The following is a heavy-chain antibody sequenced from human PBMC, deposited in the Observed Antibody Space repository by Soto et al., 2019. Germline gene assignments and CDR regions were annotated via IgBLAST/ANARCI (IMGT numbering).Heavy chain of an antibody. D-gene: IGHD1-7*01. CDR2: IIPGNGNT. CDR3: ARGKTGTNTWFDP. Sequence: APVKVSCKASGYTFTTYVMYWVRQAPGQSLEWMGWIIPGNGNTKYSQKFQDRVTITTDTSASTAYMELSSLRSEDTAVYYCARGKTGTNTWFDPWGQGTLVTVSS. V-gene: IGHV1-3*01. CDR1: GYTFTTYV. J-gene: IGHJ5*02.